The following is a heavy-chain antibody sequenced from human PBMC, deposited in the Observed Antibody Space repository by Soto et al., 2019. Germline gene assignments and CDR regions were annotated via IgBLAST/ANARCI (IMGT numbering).Heavy chain of an antibody. V-gene: IGHV1-18*01. CDR2: ISAYNGNT. D-gene: IGHD3-16*01. Sequence: QVQLVQSGAELKKPGASVKVSCKASGYTFASYGLSWVRQAPGQGLEWMGWISAYNGNTYYAQKVQGRVTMTTDTATSTAHMELRSLRSDDTAVYYWAREGRGGGYFALWGRGTLVTVSS. CDR3: AREGRGGGYFAL. CDR1: GYTFASYG. J-gene: IGHJ2*01.